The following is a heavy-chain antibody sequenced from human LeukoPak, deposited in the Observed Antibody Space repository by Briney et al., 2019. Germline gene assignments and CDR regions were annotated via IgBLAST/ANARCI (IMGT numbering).Heavy chain of an antibody. V-gene: IGHV1-18*01. D-gene: IGHD3-10*01. CDR3: ARERGRLTMVRGGYDAFDI. CDR2: ISTYNGNT. J-gene: IGHJ3*02. CDR1: GYTFTSYG. Sequence: ASVKVSCKASGYTFTSYGISWVRQAPGQGLEWMGWISTYNGNTNYAQKFQGRVTMTTDTSTSTAYMEVRRLRFDDTALYYCARERGRLTMVRGGYDAFDIWGQGTMVTVSS.